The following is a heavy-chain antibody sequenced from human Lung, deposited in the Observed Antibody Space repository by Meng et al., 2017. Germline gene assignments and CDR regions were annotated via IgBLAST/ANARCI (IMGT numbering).Heavy chain of an antibody. V-gene: IGHV4-34*02. D-gene: IGHD6-19*01. CDR2: IIDSGST. J-gene: IGHJ4*02. CDR3: VRRTYSSGWYFDY. Sequence: QVQIQQWGAGLLKPSETLSLICAVYGGSFSGYYWSWIRQPPGKGLEWIGEIIDSGSTNYNPSLKSRVTISVDTSKNQFSLRVTSVTAADRAVYYCVRRTYSSGWYFDYWGQGTLVTVSS. CDR1: GGSFSGYY.